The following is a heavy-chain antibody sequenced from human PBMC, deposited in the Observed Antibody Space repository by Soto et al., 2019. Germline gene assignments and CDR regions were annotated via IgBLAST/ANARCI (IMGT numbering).Heavy chain of an antibody. V-gene: IGHV4-4*02. Sequence: SETLSLTCVVSGNSISTTNWWSWVRQSPGKGLEWIGEIYHSGSTNYNPSLKSRVTISVDKSKNQFSLKLSSVTAADAAVYYCARDVGYHYDGSPSGQFDFWGQGTLVTVSS. CDR1: GNSISTTNW. CDR2: IYHSGST. J-gene: IGHJ4*02. D-gene: IGHD3-22*01. CDR3: ARDVGYHYDGSPSGQFDF.